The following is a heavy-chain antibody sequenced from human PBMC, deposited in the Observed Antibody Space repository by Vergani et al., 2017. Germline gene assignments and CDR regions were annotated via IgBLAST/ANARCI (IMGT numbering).Heavy chain of an antibody. CDR3: ATGEYGAYDFWRYY. J-gene: IGHJ4*02. D-gene: IGHD3-3*01. Sequence: QVQLQESGPGLVKPSQTLSLTCTVSGGSISSGGYYWIWIRQHPGKGLEWIGEINHSGSTNYNQSLKSRVTISVDTSKNQFSLKLSSVTAADTAVYYCATGEYGAYDFWRYYWGQGTLVTVSS. CDR2: INHSGST. CDR1: GGSISSGGYY. V-gene: IGHV4-31*03.